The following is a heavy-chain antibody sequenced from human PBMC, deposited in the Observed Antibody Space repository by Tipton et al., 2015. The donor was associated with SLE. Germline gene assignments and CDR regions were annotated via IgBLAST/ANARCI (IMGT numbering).Heavy chain of an antibody. CDR3: ARGPYYYMDV. V-gene: IGHV4-39*07. Sequence: TPSLTCTVPNGSISSSPYYWGWIRQSPGKGLEWVGSIYYSGSTYYNPSLKSRVTISVDTSRNQCSLNLTSVTAADTAVYYCARGPYYYMDVWGKGTTVTVSS. J-gene: IGHJ6*03. CDR2: IYYSGST. CDR1: NGSISSSPYY.